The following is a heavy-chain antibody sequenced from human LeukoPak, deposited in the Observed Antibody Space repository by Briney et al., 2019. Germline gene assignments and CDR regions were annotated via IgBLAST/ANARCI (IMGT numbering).Heavy chain of an antibody. V-gene: IGHV4-34*01. Sequence: PSETLSLTCAVYGGSFSGYYWSWIRQPPGKGLEWIGEINHSGSTNYNPSLKSRVTMSEDASKNQFSLKLSSVTAADTAVYYCARATYHHGAGSCIYYYMDVWGKGTTVTVSS. CDR1: GGSFSGYY. CDR3: ARATYHHGAGSCIYYYMDV. D-gene: IGHD3-10*01. J-gene: IGHJ6*03. CDR2: INHSGST.